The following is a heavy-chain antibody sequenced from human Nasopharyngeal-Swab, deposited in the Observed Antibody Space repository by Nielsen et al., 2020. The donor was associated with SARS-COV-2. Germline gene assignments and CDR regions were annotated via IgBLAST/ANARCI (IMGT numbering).Heavy chain of an antibody. J-gene: IGHJ5*02. CDR1: GYTFTGYY. CDR2: INPYSGGT. V-gene: IGHV1-2*06. D-gene: IGHD1-7*01. CDR3: AREISRTTSWFDP. Sequence: ASVKVSCKASGYTFTGYYIHWVRQAPGQGLEWMGRINPYSGGTNYAQKFQGRVTMTTDTSISTAYMEVSSLRSDDTAVYYCAREISRTTSWFDPWGQGTLVTVSS.